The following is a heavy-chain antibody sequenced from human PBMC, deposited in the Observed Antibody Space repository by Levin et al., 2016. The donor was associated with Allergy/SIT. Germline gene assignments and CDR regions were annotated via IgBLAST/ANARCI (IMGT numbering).Heavy chain of an antibody. V-gene: IGHV1-2*04. CDR3: ARASRAGSSWFPYYYYYGMDV. D-gene: IGHD6-13*01. J-gene: IGHJ6*02. CDR2: INPNSGGT. CDR1: GYTFTGYY. Sequence: ASVKVSCKASGYTFTGYYMHWVRQAPGQGLEWMGWINPNSGGTNYAQKFQGWVTMTRDTSISTAYMELSRLRSDDTAVYYCARASRAGSSWFPYYYYYGMDVWGQGTTVTVAS.